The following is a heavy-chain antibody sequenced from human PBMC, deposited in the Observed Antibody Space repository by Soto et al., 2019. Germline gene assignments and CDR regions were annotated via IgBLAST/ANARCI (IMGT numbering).Heavy chain of an antibody. CDR2: IYPDSGGT. J-gene: IGHJ4*02. CDR1: GYTFSGFY. V-gene: IGHV1-2*02. D-gene: IGHD2-8*01. Sequence: QVQLVQSGAEVKKPGASVKVSCRTSGYTFSGFYIHWVRQAPGQGLESMGWIYPDSGGTDYAQKFQGRVTMTRDTSISTAYMELSRLRSDDTAVYYCRVTGVSEVDYWGQGTPGHRLL. CDR3: RVTGVSEVDY.